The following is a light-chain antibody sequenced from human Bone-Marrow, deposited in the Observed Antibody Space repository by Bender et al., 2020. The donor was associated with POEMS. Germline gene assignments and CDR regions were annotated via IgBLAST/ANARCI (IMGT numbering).Light chain of an antibody. CDR3: GAWDNSLSAAV. Sequence: QSVLTQPPSVSGAPGQRVTISCTGSSSNTGSGYDINWYQHLPGTAPKLLIYGYNNRPSGVPDRFSGSRSGTSATLGITGLQTGDEADYYCGAWDNSLSAAVFGGGTKLTVL. J-gene: IGLJ2*01. CDR2: GYN. V-gene: IGLV1-50*01. CDR1: SSNTGSGYD.